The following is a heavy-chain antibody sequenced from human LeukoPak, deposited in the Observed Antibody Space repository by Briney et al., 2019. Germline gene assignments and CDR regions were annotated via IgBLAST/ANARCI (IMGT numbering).Heavy chain of an antibody. J-gene: IGHJ4*02. V-gene: IGHV3-74*01. Sequence: GGSLRLSCAASGFTFSKYWMLWVRQAPGKGLESVSRIYTDGTVTTYADSVKGRFTVSRDNADNTMFLQMNSVRDEDTAVYYCATKQWLAPPPDSWGQGTPVTVSS. D-gene: IGHD6-19*01. CDR2: IYTDGTVT. CDR1: GFTFSKYW. CDR3: ATKQWLAPPPDS.